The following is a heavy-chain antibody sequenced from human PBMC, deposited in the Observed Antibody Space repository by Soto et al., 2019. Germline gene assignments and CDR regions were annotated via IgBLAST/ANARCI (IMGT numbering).Heavy chain of an antibody. V-gene: IGHV1-18*04. D-gene: IGHD5-18*01. J-gene: IGHJ5*02. CDR2: ISAYNGNT. CDR3: ARDVLDTAMVTDWFDP. CDR1: GYTFTSYG. Sequence: ASVKVSCKASGYTFTSYGISWVRQAPGQGLEWMGWISAYNGNTNYAQKLQGRVTVTTDTSTSTAYMELRSLRSDDTAVYYCARDVLDTAMVTDWFDPWGKGTLVTV.